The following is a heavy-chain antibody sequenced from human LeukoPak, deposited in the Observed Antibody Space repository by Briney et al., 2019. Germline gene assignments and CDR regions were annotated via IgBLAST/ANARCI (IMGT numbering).Heavy chain of an antibody. CDR1: GFTFSSYA. CDR3: ANSLGHYYYGMDV. J-gene: IGHJ6*02. CDR2: ISGSGGST. V-gene: IGHV3-23*01. Sequence: PGGSLRLSCAASGFTFSSYAMSWVRQAPGKGLEWVSAISGSGGSTYYADSVKGRFTISRDNSKNTLYLQMNSLRAEDTAVYYCANSLGHYYYGMDVWGQGTTVTVSS.